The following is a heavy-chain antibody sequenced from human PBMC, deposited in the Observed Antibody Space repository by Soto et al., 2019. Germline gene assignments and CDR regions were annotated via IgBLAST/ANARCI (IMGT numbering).Heavy chain of an antibody. Sequence: GGSLRLSCAASGFTFSDYYMSWIRQAPGKGLEWVSYISSSGSTIYYADSVKGRFTISRDNAKNSLYLQMNSLRAEDTAVYYCATPRYCSGGSCFSPYYYYMDVWGKGTTVTVSS. CDR3: ATPRYCSGGSCFSPYYYYMDV. V-gene: IGHV3-11*01. J-gene: IGHJ6*03. CDR1: GFTFSDYY. CDR2: ISSSGSTI. D-gene: IGHD2-15*01.